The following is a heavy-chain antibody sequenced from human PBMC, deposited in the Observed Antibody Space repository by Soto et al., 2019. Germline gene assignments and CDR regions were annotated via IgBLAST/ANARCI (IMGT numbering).Heavy chain of an antibody. J-gene: IGHJ3*02. CDR2: ISYDGSNK. D-gene: IGHD5-12*01. V-gene: IGHV3-30-3*01. CDR3: ARAKALLTWLQRNPGPFDI. Sequence: GGSLRLSCAASGFTFSSYAMHWVRQAPGKGLEWVAVISYDGSNKYYADSVKGRFTISRDNSKNTLYLQMNSLRAEDMAVYYCARAKALLTWLQRNPGPFDIWGQGTMVTVSS. CDR1: GFTFSSYA.